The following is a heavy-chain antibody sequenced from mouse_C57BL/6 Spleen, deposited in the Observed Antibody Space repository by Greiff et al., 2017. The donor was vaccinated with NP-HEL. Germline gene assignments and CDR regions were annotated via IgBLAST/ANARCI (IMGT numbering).Heavy chain of an antibody. CDR2: ISSGGDYI. CDR3: TRVGTTVVAPTGDY. Sequence: EVQGVESGEGLVKPGGSLKLSCAASGFTFSSYAMSWVRQTPEKRLEWVAYISSGGDYIYYADTVKGRFTISRDNARNTLYLQMSSLKSEDTAMYYCTRVGTTVVAPTGDYWGQGTSVTVSS. J-gene: IGHJ4*01. CDR1: GFTFSSYA. D-gene: IGHD1-1*01. V-gene: IGHV5-9-1*02.